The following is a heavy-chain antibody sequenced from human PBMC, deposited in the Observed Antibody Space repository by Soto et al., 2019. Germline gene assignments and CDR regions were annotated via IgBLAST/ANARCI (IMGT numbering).Heavy chain of an antibody. CDR3: ARVSYSSGWYYTFDI. J-gene: IGHJ3*02. D-gene: IGHD6-19*01. CDR2: IYYSGST. CDR1: GGSVSSGSYY. V-gene: IGHV4-61*01. Sequence: SETLSLTCTVSGGSVSSGSYYWSWIRQPPGKGLEWIGYIYYSGSTNYNPSLKSRVTISVDTSKNQFSLKLSSVTAADTAVYYCARVSYSSGWYYTFDIWGQGTMVTVSS.